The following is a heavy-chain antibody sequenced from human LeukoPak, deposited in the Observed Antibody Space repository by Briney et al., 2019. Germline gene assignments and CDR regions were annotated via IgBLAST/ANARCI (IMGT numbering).Heavy chain of an antibody. CDR2: SVPMSDTK. CDR1: GGIFGDFA. J-gene: IGHJ5*02. Sequence: SVKVSCQASGGIFGDFAIIWVRQAPGHGLEWMGRSVPMSDTKDYAQKFQGRVTLTKDESTTTAHMELSNLSPEDTAVYYCAATSIIFNWFDPWGQGTLVSVPS. D-gene: IGHD1-14*01. CDR3: AATSIIFNWFDP. V-gene: IGHV1-69*05.